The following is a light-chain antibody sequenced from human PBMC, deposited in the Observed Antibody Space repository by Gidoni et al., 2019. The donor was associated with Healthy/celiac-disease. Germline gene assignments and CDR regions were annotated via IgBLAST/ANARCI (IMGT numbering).Light chain of an antibody. CDR2: GAS. J-gene: IGKJ4*01. V-gene: IGKV3-15*01. Sequence: ELVMTQSPATLSVSPGERATLSCRASQSVSSNLAWYQQKPGQAPRLLIYGASTRATGIPARFSGSGSGTEFTLTISSLQSEDFAVYYCQQFNNWPSLTFXGXTKVXIK. CDR1: QSVSSN. CDR3: QQFNNWPSLT.